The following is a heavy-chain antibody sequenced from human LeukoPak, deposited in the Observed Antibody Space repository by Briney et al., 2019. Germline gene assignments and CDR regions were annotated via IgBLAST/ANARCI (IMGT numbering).Heavy chain of an antibody. Sequence: SQTLSLTCTVSGGSISSGSYYWSWIRQPAGKGLEWIGRLYTSGSTNYNPSLKSRVTISVDTSKNQFSLKLSSVTAADTAVYYSARDDSSGWYGGLDYWGQGTLVTVSS. J-gene: IGHJ4*02. D-gene: IGHD6-19*01. V-gene: IGHV4-61*02. CDR1: GGSISSGSYY. CDR3: ARDDSSGWYGGLDY. CDR2: LYTSGST.